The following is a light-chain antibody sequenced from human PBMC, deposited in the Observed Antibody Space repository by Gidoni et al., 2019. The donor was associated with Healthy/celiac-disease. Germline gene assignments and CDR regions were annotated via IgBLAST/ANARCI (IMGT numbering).Light chain of an antibody. CDR2: DAS. V-gene: IGKV3-11*01. CDR3: QQRSNWPYSYT. J-gene: IGKJ2*01. CDR1: QSVSSY. Sequence: EIVLTQSPATLSLSPGERATLSCRASQSVSSYLAWYQQKPGQAPRLLIYDASNRATGIPARFSGSGSGTDFTLTISSLEPEDFAVYYCQQRSNWPYSYTFGQXTKLEIK.